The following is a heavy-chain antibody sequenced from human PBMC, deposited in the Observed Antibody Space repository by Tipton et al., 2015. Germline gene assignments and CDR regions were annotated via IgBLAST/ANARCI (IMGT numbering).Heavy chain of an antibody. CDR2: MHHSGDA. V-gene: IGHV4-38-2*02. CDR1: GYSISSGYY. CDR3: ARDAWAGDSRGFYYIY. Sequence: TLSLTCTVSGYSISSGYYWGWIRQPPGKGLEWIGSMHHSGDAYYNPPLTSRVSISVDASKNQFSLRLNSVTAADTAVYFCARDAWAGDSRGFYYIYWGQGTLVRVSS. J-gene: IGHJ4*02. D-gene: IGHD3-22*01.